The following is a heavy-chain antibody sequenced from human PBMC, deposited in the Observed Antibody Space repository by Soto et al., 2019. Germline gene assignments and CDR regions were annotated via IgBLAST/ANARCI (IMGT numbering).Heavy chain of an antibody. V-gene: IGHV1-18*01. CDR2: ISAYNGNT. J-gene: IGHJ6*02. D-gene: IGHD5-18*01. CDR1: GYTFTSYG. CDR3: ATVSYGSYYYYGMDV. Sequence: ASVKVSCKASGYTFTSYGISWVRQAPGQGLEWMGWISAYNGNTNYAQKLQGRVTMTTDTSTSTAYMELRSLRSEDTAVYYCATVSYGSYYYYGMDVWGQGTTVTVSS.